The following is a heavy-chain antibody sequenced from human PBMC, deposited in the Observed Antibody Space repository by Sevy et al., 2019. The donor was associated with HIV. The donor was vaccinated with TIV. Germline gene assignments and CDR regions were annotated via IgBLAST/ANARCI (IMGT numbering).Heavy chain of an antibody. CDR2: MWSDGNNK. CDR1: GFTFSSYG. CDR3: ARDSTGDSGGYLLFDY. D-gene: IGHD3-22*01. V-gene: IGHV3-33*01. J-gene: IGHJ4*02. Sequence: GGSLRLSCAVSGFTFSSYGMHWVRQAPGKGLEWVAVMWSDGNNKYYADSVKGRFTISRDTSTLYLQMNSLRAEDTAVYYCARDSTGDSGGYLLFDYWGQGTLVTVSS.